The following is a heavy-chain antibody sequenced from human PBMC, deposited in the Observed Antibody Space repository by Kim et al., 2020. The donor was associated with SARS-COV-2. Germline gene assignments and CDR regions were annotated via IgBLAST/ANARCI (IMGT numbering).Heavy chain of an antibody. Sequence: GGSLRLSCAASGFTFSSYSMNWVRQAPGKGLEWVSYISSSSSTIYYADSVKGRFTISRDNAKNSLYLQMNSLRDEDTAVYYCASTGELLFTHDAFDIWGQGTMVTVSS. CDR3: ASTGELLFTHDAFDI. J-gene: IGHJ3*02. CDR2: ISSSSSTI. V-gene: IGHV3-48*02. D-gene: IGHD1-26*01. CDR1: GFTFSSYS.